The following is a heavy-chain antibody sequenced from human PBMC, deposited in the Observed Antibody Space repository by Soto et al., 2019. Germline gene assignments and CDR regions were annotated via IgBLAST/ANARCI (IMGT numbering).Heavy chain of an antibody. CDR3: AKDHDILTGSLDY. CDR1: GFTFSSYS. V-gene: IGHV3-23*01. Sequence: PGGSLRLSCAASGFTFSSYSMNWVRQAPGKGLEWVSAISGSGGSTYYADSVKGRFTISRDNSKNTLYLQMNSLRAEDTAVYYCAKDHDILTGSLDYWGQGTLVTVSS. D-gene: IGHD3-9*01. J-gene: IGHJ4*02. CDR2: ISGSGGST.